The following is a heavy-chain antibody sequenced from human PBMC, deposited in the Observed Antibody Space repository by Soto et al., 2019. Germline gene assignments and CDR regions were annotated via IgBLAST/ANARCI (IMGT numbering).Heavy chain of an antibody. J-gene: IGHJ5*02. CDR1: GYTFTGYY. Sequence: ASVKVSCKASGYTFTGYYMHWVRQAPGQGLEWMGWINPNSGGTNYAQKFQGRVTMTRDTSISTAYMELSRLRSDDTAVYYCARDNKPDYGDYWFDPWGKGTLVTVS. CDR2: INPNSGGT. D-gene: IGHD4-17*01. V-gene: IGHV1-2*02. CDR3: ARDNKPDYGDYWFDP.